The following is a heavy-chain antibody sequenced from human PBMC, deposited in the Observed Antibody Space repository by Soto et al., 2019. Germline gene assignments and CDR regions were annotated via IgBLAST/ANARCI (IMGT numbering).Heavy chain of an antibody. CDR3: ARDGLGFGEWYNWFDP. D-gene: IGHD3-10*01. V-gene: IGHV4-39*07. CDR1: GGSITSSSYY. J-gene: IGHJ5*02. CDR2: IYYSGST. Sequence: PSETLSLTCTVSGGSITSSSYYWGWIRQPPGKGLEWIGSIYYSGSTYYNPSLKSRVTISVDTSKNQFSLKLSSVTAADTAVNYCARDGLGFGEWYNWFDPWGQGTLVTVSS.